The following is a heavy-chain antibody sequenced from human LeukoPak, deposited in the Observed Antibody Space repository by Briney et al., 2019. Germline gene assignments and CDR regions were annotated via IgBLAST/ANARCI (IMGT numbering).Heavy chain of an antibody. J-gene: IGHJ5*02. CDR3: ARGTYGDYGIDWFDP. CDR2: VYNSGST. V-gene: IGHV4-59*12. CDR1: GGSISGYY. D-gene: IGHD4-17*01. Sequence: SETLSLTCTVSGGSISGYYWSWIRQPPGRGLEWIGYVYNSGSTNYNPSLKSRVTISVDTSKNQFSLKLSSVTAADTAVYYCARGTYGDYGIDWFDPWGQGTLVTVSS.